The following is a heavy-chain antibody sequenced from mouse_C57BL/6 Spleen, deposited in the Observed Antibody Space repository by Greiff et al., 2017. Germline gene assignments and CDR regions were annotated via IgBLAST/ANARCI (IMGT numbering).Heavy chain of an antibody. V-gene: IGHV1-59*01. D-gene: IGHD2-5*01. CDR3: AVSNYYAMDY. J-gene: IGHJ4*01. Sequence: QVQLQQPGAELVRPGTSVKLSCKASGYTFTSYWMHWVKQRPGQGLEWIGVIDPTDSYTNYNQKFKGKATLTVDTSSSTAYMELRSLTSEESAVYYCAVSNYYAMDYWGQGTSVTVSS. CDR2: IDPTDSYT. CDR1: GYTFTSYW.